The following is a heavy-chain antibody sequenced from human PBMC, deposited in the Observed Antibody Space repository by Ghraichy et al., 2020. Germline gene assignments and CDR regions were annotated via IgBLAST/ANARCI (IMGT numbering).Heavy chain of an antibody. D-gene: IGHD2/OR15-2a*01. V-gene: IGHV3-21*01. CDR2: ISTTSSYR. Sequence: GGSLRLSCAGSGFTFGPYSMTWVRQAPGRGLEWVASISTTSSYRFYAESVKGRFTISRDNAENSLYLQMNSLRDEDTAIYYCASLYAADRSKILDYWSRGTLVSFSS. CDR3: ASLYAADRSKILDY. J-gene: IGHJ4*02. CDR1: GFTFGPYS.